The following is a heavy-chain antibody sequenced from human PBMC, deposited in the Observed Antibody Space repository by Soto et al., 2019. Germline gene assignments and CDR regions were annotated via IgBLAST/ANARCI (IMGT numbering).Heavy chain of an antibody. CDR3: ARGRYGDY. V-gene: IGHV1-18*01. D-gene: IGHD1-1*01. J-gene: IGHJ4*02. Sequence: QVHLVQSGAEVKKPGASVKVSCKGSGYAFTTYGITWVRQAPGQGLEWMGWISAHNGNTNYAQQLQGRVTVTRDTSTSTAYMELRSLRSDDTAVYYCARGRYGDYWGQGARVTVSS. CDR2: ISAHNGNT. CDR1: GYAFTTYG.